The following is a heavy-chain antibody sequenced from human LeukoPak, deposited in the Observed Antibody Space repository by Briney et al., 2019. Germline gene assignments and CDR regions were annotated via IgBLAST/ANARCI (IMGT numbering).Heavy chain of an antibody. Sequence: GASVKVSCKASGGTFSSYAISWVRQAPGQGLEWMGRIIPILGIANYAQKFQGRVTITADKSTSTAYMELSSLRSEDTAVYYCARDRGYSGYPFDYWGKGTLVTVSS. V-gene: IGHV1-69*04. J-gene: IGHJ4*02. D-gene: IGHD5-12*01. CDR3: ARDRGYSGYPFDY. CDR2: IIPILGIA. CDR1: GGTFSSYA.